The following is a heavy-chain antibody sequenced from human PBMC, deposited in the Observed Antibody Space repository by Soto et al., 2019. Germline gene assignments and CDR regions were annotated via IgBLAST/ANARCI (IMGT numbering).Heavy chain of an antibody. CDR2: INPNSGGT. J-gene: IGHJ4*02. CDR3: ARDLDSGSYYFDY. D-gene: IGHD1-26*01. V-gene: IGHV1-2*02. Sequence: GASVKVSCKASGYTFTGYYMHWVRQAPVQGLEWMGWINPNSGGTNYAQKFQGRVTMTRDTYISTAYMELSRLRSNDTAVYYCARDLDSGSYYFDYWGQGPLVTVSS. CDR1: GYTFTGYY.